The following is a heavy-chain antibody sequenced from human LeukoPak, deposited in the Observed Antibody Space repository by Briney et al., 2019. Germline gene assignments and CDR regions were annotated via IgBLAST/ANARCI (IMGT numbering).Heavy chain of an antibody. D-gene: IGHD2-15*01. CDR2: ISGSGGST. J-gene: IGHJ3*02. CDR3: ANGLTSQLYHAFDI. Sequence: GGSLRLSCAASGLTVSSNYMSWVRQAPGKGLEWVSAISGSGGSTYYADSVKGRFTISRDNSKNTLYLQMNSLRAEDTAVYYCANGLTSQLYHAFDIWGQGTMVTVSS. V-gene: IGHV3-23*01. CDR1: GLTVSSNY.